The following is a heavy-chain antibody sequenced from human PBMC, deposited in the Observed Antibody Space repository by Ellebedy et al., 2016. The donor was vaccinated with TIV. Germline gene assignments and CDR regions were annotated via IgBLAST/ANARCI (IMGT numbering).Heavy chain of an antibody. D-gene: IGHD3-22*01. CDR1: RASISSYY. V-gene: IGHV4-59*01. CDR3: ARSPWDYNNTGYYYPLFDP. J-gene: IGHJ5*02. CDR2: ILDSGST. Sequence: SETLSLTCTVSRASISSYYWSWIRQPPGKGLEWIGYILDSGSTSYNPSLKSRVTISVDTSKSQFSLNLSSVTAADTAVYYCARSPWDYNNTGYYYPLFDPWGQGTLVTVSS.